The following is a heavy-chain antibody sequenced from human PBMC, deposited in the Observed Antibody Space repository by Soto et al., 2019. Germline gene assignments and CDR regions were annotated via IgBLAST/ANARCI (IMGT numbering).Heavy chain of an antibody. CDR1: GFSLSTSGVG. V-gene: IGHV2-5*01. Sequence: QITLKESGPTLVKPTQTLTLTCTFSGFSLSTSGVGVGWIRQPPGKALEWLALIYWNDDKRYSPSLKSRLTITKDTSKNQVVLTMDIMDPVDTGTYYGAHIRATFVDYWGQGTLVTVSS. J-gene: IGHJ4*02. CDR3: AHIRATFVDY. CDR2: IYWNDDK.